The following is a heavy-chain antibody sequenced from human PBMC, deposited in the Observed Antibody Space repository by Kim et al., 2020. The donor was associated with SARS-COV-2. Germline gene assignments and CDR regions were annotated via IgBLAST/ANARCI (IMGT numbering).Heavy chain of an antibody. CDR3: ARHLRGSGWFGS. V-gene: IGHV4-39*01. D-gene: IGHD6-25*01. CDR1: GGSISSTTDS. J-gene: IGHJ5*01. Sequence: SETLSLTCTISGGSISSTTDSWNWFRQPPGDELEWIGGIDSSGTTYYNPSLKGRLTLSGETSKNQFSVKLTSLTAADTAVFYCARHLRGSGWFGSWGQGT. CDR2: IDSSGTT.